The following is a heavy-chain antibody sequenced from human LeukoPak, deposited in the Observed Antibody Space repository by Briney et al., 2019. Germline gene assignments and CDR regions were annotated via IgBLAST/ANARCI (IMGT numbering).Heavy chain of an antibody. J-gene: IGHJ4*02. CDR1: GFTFSSYE. V-gene: IGHV3-7*02. D-gene: IGHD2-2*01. CDR2: IKPDGSEK. CDR3: ARRYCSSTSCLLDY. Sequence: GGSLRLSCTASGFTFSSYEMSWVRQAPGKGLEWVANIKPDGSEKYYVDSVKGRFTFSRDNAKNSLYLQMNSLRAEDTAVYYCARRYCSSTSCLLDYWGQGTLVTVSS.